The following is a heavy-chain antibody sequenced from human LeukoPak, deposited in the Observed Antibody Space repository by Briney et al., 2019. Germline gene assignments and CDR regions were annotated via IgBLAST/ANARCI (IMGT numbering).Heavy chain of an antibody. J-gene: IGHJ4*02. CDR3: ARDPESQKGRDGLDY. CDR1: GFSLSESR. V-gene: IGHV3-7*01. D-gene: IGHD1-14*01. CDR2: IKTDGSAK. Sequence: GGSLRLSCVASGFSLSESRMSWVRQAPGKGLEWVASIKTDGSAKYCVDSLKGRFTISRDNAKNSLYLQMNNLRAEDTAVYYCARDPESQKGRDGLDYWGQGSLVTVAS.